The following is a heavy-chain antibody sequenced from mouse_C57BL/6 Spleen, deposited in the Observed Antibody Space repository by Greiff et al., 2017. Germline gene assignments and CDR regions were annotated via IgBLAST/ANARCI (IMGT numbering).Heavy chain of an antibody. CDR1: GYTFTEYT. CDR2: FYPGSGSI. V-gene: IGHV1-62-2*01. CDR3: ARHEDGAPGDYYAMDY. J-gene: IGHJ4*01. Sequence: VQLQQSGAELVKPGASVKLSCKASGYTFTEYTIHWVKQRSGQGLEWIGWFYPGSGSITYNEKFKDKATLTADKSSSTVYMELRRLTSEDSAVYFCARHEDGAPGDYYAMDYWGQGTSVTVSS. D-gene: IGHD3-1*01.